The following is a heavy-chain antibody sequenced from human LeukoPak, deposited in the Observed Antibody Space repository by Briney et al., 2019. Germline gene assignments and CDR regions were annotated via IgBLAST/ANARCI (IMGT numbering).Heavy chain of an antibody. Sequence: GGSLRLSCAASGFTFDDYAMHWVRQAPGKGLEWVSGISWNSGSIGYADSVKGRFTISRDNAKNSLYLQMNSLRAEDTALYYCAKGSITMIVVAEYYFDYWGQGTLVTVSS. J-gene: IGHJ4*02. V-gene: IGHV3-9*01. D-gene: IGHD3-22*01. CDR1: GFTFDDYA. CDR2: ISWNSGSI. CDR3: AKGSITMIVVAEYYFDY.